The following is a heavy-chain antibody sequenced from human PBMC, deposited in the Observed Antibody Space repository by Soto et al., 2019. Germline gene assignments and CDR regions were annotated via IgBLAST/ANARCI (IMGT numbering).Heavy chain of an antibody. CDR3: ARDSQTYYDFWSGYPEYYFDY. CDR2: IIPIFGTA. CDR1: GVTFSSYA. D-gene: IGHD3-3*01. V-gene: IGHV1-69*01. Sequence: QVQLVQSGAEVKKPGSSVKVSCKASGVTFSSYAISWVRQAPGQGLEWMGGIIPIFGTANYAQKFQGRVTITADESTSTAYRELSSMRSEDTAVYYCARDSQTYYDFWSGYPEYYFDYWGQGTLVTVSS. J-gene: IGHJ4*02.